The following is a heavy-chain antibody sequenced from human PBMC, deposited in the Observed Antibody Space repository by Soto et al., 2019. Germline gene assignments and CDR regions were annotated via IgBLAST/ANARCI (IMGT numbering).Heavy chain of an antibody. CDR1: GGSFSGYY. J-gene: IGHJ4*02. V-gene: IGHV4-34*01. D-gene: IGHD6-19*01. Sequence: PSETLSLTCAVYGGSFSGYYWSWIRQPPGKGLEWIGEINHSGSTNYNPSLKSRVTISVDTSKNQFSLKLSSVTAADTAVYYCARGPLRVAVAGSYYFDYWGQGTLVTVSS. CDR3: ARGPLRVAVAGSYYFDY. CDR2: INHSGST.